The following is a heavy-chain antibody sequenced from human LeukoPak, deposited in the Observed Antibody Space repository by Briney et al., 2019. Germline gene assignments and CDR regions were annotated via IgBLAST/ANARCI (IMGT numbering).Heavy chain of an antibody. J-gene: IGHJ4*02. CDR1: GFSLSTSGVG. D-gene: IGHD1-14*01. Sequence: SGPTLVKPTQTLTLTCTFSGFSLSTSGVGVGWIRQPPGKALEWLALIYSNDDQRYSPSLKSRLTITRDTSKNQVVLTMTNMDPVDTATYYCAHRLKYNNNRYCYYFDYWGQGTLVTVSS. V-gene: IGHV2-5*01. CDR2: IYSNDDQ. CDR3: AHRLKYNNNRYCYYFDY.